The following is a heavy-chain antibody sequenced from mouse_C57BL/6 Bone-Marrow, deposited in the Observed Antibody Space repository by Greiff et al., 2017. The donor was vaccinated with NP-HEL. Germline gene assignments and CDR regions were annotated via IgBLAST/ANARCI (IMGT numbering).Heavy chain of an antibody. D-gene: IGHD1-1*01. CDR3: ARRFTNPFAY. V-gene: IGHV5-6*02. CDR1: GFTFSSYG. CDR2: LSSGGSYT. Sequence: EVKLMESGGDLVKPGGSLKLSCAASGFTFSSYGMSWVRQTPDKRLEWVATLSSGGSYTYYPDSVKGRFTISRDNAKNTLYLQMSSLKSEDTAMYYCARRFTNPFAYWGQGTLVTVSA. J-gene: IGHJ3*01.